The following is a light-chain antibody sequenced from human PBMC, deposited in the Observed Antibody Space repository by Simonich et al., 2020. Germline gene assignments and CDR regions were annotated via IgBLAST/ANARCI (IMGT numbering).Light chain of an antibody. J-gene: IGLJ2*01. CDR1: SSDVGGYNY. Sequence: QSALTQPASVSGSPGQSITISCTGTSSDVGGYNYVSWYQQHPGKAPKFMIYDVSNRPSVFSNRFSGSKSGNTASLTISGLQAEDEADYYCSSYTSSSTLVFGGGTKLTVL. CDR2: DVS. CDR3: SSYTSSSTLV. V-gene: IGLV2-14*03.